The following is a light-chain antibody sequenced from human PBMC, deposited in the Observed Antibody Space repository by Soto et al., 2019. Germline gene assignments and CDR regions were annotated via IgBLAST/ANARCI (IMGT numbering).Light chain of an antibody. CDR1: QSVRTY. Sequence: ELGLTQYPVTLSLSPGERATLSCRASQSVRTYLAWSQVKPGQAPRLLIYGASNRATGIPDRLSGSGSGTEFTLTISRLEPEDFAVYYCQQYGSPGTFGHGTKVDI. CDR3: QQYGSPGT. J-gene: IGKJ1*01. CDR2: GAS. V-gene: IGKV3-20*01.